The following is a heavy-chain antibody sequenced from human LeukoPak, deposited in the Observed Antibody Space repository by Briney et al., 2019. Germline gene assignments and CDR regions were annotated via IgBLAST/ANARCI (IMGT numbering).Heavy chain of an antibody. CDR2: IYYSGST. CDR3: ARTVRGVINWFDP. CDR1: GGSVSSGSYY. V-gene: IGHV4-61*01. J-gene: IGHJ5*02. D-gene: IGHD3-10*01. Sequence: SETLSLTCTVSGGSVSSGSYYWSWIRQPPGKGLEWIGYIYYSGSTNYNPSLKSRVTISVDTSKNQFSLKLSSVTAADTAVYYCARTVRGVINWFDPWGQGTLVTVSS.